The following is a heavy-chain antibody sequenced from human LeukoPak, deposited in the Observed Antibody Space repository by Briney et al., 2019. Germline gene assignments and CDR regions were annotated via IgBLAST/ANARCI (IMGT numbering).Heavy chain of an antibody. CDR2: IYYSGST. CDR3: ARVYYYDNSGYGKDYFDY. D-gene: IGHD3-22*01. J-gene: IGHJ4*02. Sequence: SETLSLTCTVSGGSISSGDYYWSWIRQPPGKGLEWIGYIYYSGSTYYNPSLKSRVTISVDTSKNQFFLKLSSVTAEDTAVYYCARVYYYDNSGYGKDYFDYWGQGTLVTVSS. V-gene: IGHV4-30-4*01. CDR1: GGSISSGDYY.